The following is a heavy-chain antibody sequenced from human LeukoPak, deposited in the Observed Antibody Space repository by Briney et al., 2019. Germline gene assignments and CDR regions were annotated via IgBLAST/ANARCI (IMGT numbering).Heavy chain of an antibody. CDR1: GGSFSGYY. Sequence: SETLSLTCAVYGGSFSGYYWSWIRQPPGEGLEWIGEINHSGSTNYNPSLKSRVTISVDTSKNQFSLKLSSVTAADTAVYYCARGYCSGGSCGSTYYYYGMDVWGKGTTVTVSS. J-gene: IGHJ6*04. CDR2: INHSGST. V-gene: IGHV4-34*01. D-gene: IGHD2-15*01. CDR3: ARGYCSGGSCGSTYYYYGMDV.